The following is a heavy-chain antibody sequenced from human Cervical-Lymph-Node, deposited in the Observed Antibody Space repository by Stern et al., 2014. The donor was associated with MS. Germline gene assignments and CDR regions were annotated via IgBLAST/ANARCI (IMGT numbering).Heavy chain of an antibody. J-gene: IGHJ4*02. CDR3: AREYN. CDR2: INPDGSQK. V-gene: IGHV3-7*01. D-gene: IGHD5-24*01. Sequence: EDQLVESGGGLVQPGGSLTLSCVASGVTFSRDWMSWVRQTPGKGLECVASINPDGSQKNYVDSVKGRFTISRDNAKNSLYLQMNTLRAEDTAIYYCAREYNWGQGTLVTVSS. CDR1: GVTFSRDW.